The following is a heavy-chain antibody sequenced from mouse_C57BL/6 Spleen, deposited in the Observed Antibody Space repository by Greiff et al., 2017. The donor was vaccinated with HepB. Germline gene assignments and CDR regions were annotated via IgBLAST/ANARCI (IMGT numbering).Heavy chain of an antibody. CDR2: IDPNCGGT. CDR1: GYTFTSYW. Sequence: QVQLQQPGAELVKPGASVKLSCKASGYTFTSYWMHWVKQRPGRGLEWIGGIDPNCGGTKYNEKFKSKATLTVDTPSSTAYMHLSSLTSEDAAVYYCARFNYGYDGFDYWGQGTTVTVSS. V-gene: IGHV1-72*01. D-gene: IGHD2-2*01. J-gene: IGHJ2*01. CDR3: ARFNYGYDGFDY.